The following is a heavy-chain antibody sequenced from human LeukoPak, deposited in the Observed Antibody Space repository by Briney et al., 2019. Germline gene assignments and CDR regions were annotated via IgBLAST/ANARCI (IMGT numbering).Heavy chain of an antibody. CDR3: ARGNLESDYDFWSGYYISAEDFQH. D-gene: IGHD3-3*01. CDR2: IYYSGST. V-gene: IGHV4-59*01. CDR1: GGSISSYY. Sequence: PSETLSLTCTVSGGSISSYYWSWIRQPPGKGLECIGYIYYSGSTNYNPSLKSRVTISVDTSKNQFSLKLSSVTAADTAVYYCARGNLESDYDFWSGYYISAEDFQHWGQGTLVTVSS. J-gene: IGHJ1*01.